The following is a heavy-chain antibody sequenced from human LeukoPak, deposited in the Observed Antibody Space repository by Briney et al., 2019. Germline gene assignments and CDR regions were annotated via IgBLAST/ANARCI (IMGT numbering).Heavy chain of an antibody. CDR3: ARGPRGWFDP. CDR1: GFTFSSYA. J-gene: IGHJ5*02. CDR2: ISGSGGST. Sequence: GGSLRLSCAASGFTFSSYAMSWVRQAPGKGLEWVSAISGSGGSTYYADSVKGRFTISRDNSKNSLYLQMNSLRAEDTAVYYCARGPRGWFDPWGQGTLVTVSS. V-gene: IGHV3-23*01.